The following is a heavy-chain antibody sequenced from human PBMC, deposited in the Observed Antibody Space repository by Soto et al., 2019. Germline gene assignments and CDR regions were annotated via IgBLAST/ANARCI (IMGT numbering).Heavy chain of an antibody. J-gene: IGHJ4*02. Sequence: ASVKVSCKTSGYTFTSYDIHWVRQATGQGLEWMGWMNPNNGYTDYAQKFQGRVTMTRDTSLSTACMELSSLTSDDTAVYYCARGRGWRDYWGQGTLVTVSS. V-gene: IGHV1-8*01. CDR3: ARGRGWRDY. CDR1: GYTFTSYD. CDR2: MNPNNGYT. D-gene: IGHD6-19*01.